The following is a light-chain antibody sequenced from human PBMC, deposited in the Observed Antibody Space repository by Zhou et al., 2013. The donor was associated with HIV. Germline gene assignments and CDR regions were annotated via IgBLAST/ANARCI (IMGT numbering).Light chain of an antibody. J-gene: IGKJ3*01. CDR2: DAS. Sequence: EIVLTQSPATLSLSPGERATLSCRASQSVNSYLAWYQQKPGQAPRLLIHDASNRATAIPARFSGSGSGTDYTLTISSLEPEDFAAYYCQQYNNWPPSFGPGTKMDIK. CDR1: QSVNSY. CDR3: QQYNNWPPS. V-gene: IGKV3-11*01.